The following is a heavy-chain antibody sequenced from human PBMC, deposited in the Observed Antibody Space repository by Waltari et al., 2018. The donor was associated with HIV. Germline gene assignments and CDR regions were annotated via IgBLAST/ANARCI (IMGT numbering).Heavy chain of an antibody. J-gene: IGHJ5*02. V-gene: IGHV4-39*07. CDR2: ISYSGSA. CDR3: AGAPNGDFSWLDP. CDR1: GAPVTSSPYY. D-gene: IGHD4-17*01. Sequence: QLPLQESAPGLVKPPAPLPLTCHVSGAPVTSSPYYWGWIRQAPGRGLEWIGAISYSGSAYYNPSLESRVTISLDTSKNQFSLKLQSVTAADTAVYYCAGAPNGDFSWLDPWGQGTLVTVSS.